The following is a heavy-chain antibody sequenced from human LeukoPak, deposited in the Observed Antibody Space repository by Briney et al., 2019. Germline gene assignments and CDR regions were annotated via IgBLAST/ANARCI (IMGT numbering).Heavy chain of an antibody. J-gene: IGHJ4*02. CDR1: GFTFSSYA. D-gene: IGHD3-3*01. CDR3: ATEYYDFWSGSLSPLDY. Sequence: GGSLRLSCAASGFTFSSYAMHRVRQAPGKGLEWVAVISYDGSNKYYADSVKGRFTISRDNSKNTLYLQMNSLRAEDTAVYYCATEYYDFWSGSLSPLDYWGQGTLVTVSS. CDR2: ISYDGSNK. V-gene: IGHV3-30-3*01.